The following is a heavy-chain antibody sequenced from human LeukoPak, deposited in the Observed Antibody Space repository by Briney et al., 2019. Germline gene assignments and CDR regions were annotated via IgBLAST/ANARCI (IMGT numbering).Heavy chain of an antibody. D-gene: IGHD3-16*01. V-gene: IGHV1-8*03. Sequence: ASVKVSCKASGYTFTNYHINWVRQASGQGLEWMTWINPDTGDKGYARKFQDRVTITTDTSISTAYMELSSLSSEDTAVYFCARTTSMIASGYDYWGQGTLVTVSS. CDR3: ARTTSMIASGYDY. CDR2: INPDTGDK. CDR1: GYTFTNYH. J-gene: IGHJ4*02.